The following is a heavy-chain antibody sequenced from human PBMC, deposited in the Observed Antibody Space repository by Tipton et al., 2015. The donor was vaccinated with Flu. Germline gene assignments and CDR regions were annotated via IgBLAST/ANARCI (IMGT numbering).Heavy chain of an antibody. CDR3: ARDYGDYSPYYYYYYSMDV. V-gene: IGHV3-7*01. CDR1: GFIFSSYW. Sequence: SLRLSCAASGFIFSSYWMSWVRQAPGKGLEWVASISKDGSETYYVDSVKGRFTISRDNAKNSLFLQMNSLRAEDTAVYYCARDYGDYSPYYYYYYSMDVWGQGTTVTVSS. CDR2: ISKDGSET. D-gene: IGHD4-17*01. J-gene: IGHJ6*02.